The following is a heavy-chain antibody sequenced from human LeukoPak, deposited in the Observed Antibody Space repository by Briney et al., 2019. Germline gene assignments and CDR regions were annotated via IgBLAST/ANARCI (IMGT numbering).Heavy chain of an antibody. CDR3: ARESNWYYYYYMDV. J-gene: IGHJ6*03. V-gene: IGHV1-2*02. D-gene: IGHD1-20*01. CDR2: INPNSGGT. CDR1: GYTFTGYY. Sequence: ASVKVSCKASGYTFTGYYRHWVRQAPGQGLEWMGWINPNSGGTNYAQKFQGRVTMTRDTSISTAYMELSRLRSDDTAVYYCARESNWYYYYYMDVWGKGTTVTVSS.